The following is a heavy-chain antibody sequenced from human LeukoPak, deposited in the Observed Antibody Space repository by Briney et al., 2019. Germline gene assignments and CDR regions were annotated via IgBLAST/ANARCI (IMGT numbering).Heavy chain of an antibody. CDR2: INAGNGNT. CDR3: ARVLYRYPDDYGDYELDGADNWFDP. CDR1: GYTFTSYA. J-gene: IGHJ5*02. V-gene: IGHV1-3*01. D-gene: IGHD4-17*01. Sequence: ASVKVSCKASGYTFTSYAMHWVRQAPGQRLEWMGWINAGNGNTKYSQKFRGRVTITRDTSASTAYMELSSLRSEDTAVYYCARVLYRYPDDYGDYELDGADNWFDPWGQGTLVTVSS.